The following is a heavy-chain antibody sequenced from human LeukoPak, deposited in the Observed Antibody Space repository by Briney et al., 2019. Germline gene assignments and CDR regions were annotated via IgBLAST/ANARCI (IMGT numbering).Heavy chain of an antibody. CDR2: IKQDGSEK. D-gene: IGHD6-19*01. J-gene: IGHJ4*02. V-gene: IGHV3-7*01. Sequence: PGGSLRLSCAASGFTFGNSWMSWVRQAPGKGLEWVANIKQDGSEKYYVDSVKGRFTISRDNAKNSLYLQMNSLRAEDTAVYYCARIPGIAVAGFDYWGQGALVTVSS. CDR1: GFTFGNSW. CDR3: ARIPGIAVAGFDY.